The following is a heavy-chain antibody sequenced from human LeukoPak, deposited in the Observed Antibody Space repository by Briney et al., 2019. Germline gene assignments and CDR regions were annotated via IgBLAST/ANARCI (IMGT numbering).Heavy chain of an antibody. CDR1: GFTFSSYA. J-gene: IGHJ4*02. V-gene: IGHV3-30-3*01. D-gene: IGHD3-10*01. Sequence: GGSLRLSCAASGFTFSSYAMPWVRQAPGKGLEREAVISYDGSNKYYADSVKGRFTISRDNSKNTLYLQMNSLRAEDTAVYYCARAANYGSGSYLRSPADYWGQGTLVTVSS. CDR2: ISYDGSNK. CDR3: ARAANYGSGSYLRSPADY.